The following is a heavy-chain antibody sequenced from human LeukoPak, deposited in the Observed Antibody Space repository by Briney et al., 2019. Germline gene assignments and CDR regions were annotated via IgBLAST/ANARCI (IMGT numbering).Heavy chain of an antibody. Sequence: KPSETLSLTCAVYGGSFSGYYWSWIRQPPGKGLEWIGEINHSGSTNYNPSLKSRVTISVDTSKNQFSLKLSSVTAADTAVYYCARRTGTAMVSYWFDPWGQGTLVTVSS. D-gene: IGHD5-18*01. CDR2: INHSGST. CDR1: GGSFSGYY. J-gene: IGHJ5*02. V-gene: IGHV4-34*01. CDR3: ARRTGTAMVSYWFDP.